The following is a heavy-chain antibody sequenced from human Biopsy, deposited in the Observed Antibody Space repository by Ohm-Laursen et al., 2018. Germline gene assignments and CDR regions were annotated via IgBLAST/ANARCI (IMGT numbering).Heavy chain of an antibody. CDR2: INHRGST. V-gene: IGHV4-34*01. CDR3: ARTVDYYDPYYYYGLDV. Sequence: GTLSLTCSVYGGSFSGYYWSWIRQPPGKGLEWIGEINHRGSTNYNPSLKSRVTISVDTSKNQFSLKLRSVTAADTAVYYCARTVDYYDPYYYYGLDVWGQGTTVTVSS. D-gene: IGHD3-16*01. CDR1: GGSFSGYY. J-gene: IGHJ6*02.